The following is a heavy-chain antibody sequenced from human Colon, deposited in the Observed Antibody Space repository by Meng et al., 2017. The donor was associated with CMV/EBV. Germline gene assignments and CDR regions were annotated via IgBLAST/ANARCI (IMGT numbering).Heavy chain of an antibody. D-gene: IGHD3-3*01. J-gene: IGHJ6*02. Sequence: GSLRLSCTVSGDPINSYYWSWIRQSPGKGLEWIGYVYHTGSTTYNPSLESRVTMSVDRSNNEFSLNLGSVTAADTAVYYCARTVDNFWSRYSPRFGMDVWGQGTTVTVSS. CDR3: ARTVDNFWSRYSPRFGMDV. CDR1: GDPINSYY. CDR2: VYHTGST. V-gene: IGHV4-59*01.